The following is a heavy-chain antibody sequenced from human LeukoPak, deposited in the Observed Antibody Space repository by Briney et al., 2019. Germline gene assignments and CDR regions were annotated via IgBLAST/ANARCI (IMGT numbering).Heavy chain of an antibody. CDR2: FDPEDGET. J-gene: IGHJ6*02. D-gene: IGHD2-2*01. CDR1: GFTFSSSW. CDR3: AREIASCSSTSCSIYYYYGMDV. V-gene: IGHV1-24*01. Sequence: PGGSLGLSCAASGFTFSSSWMHWVRQAPGKGLEWMGGFDPEDGETIYARKFQGRVTMTEDTSTDTAYMELSSLRSEDTAVYYCAREIASCSSTSCSIYYYYGMDVWGQGTTVTVSS.